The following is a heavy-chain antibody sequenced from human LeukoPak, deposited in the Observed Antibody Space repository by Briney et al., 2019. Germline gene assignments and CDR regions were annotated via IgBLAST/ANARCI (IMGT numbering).Heavy chain of an antibody. V-gene: IGHV3-23*01. CDR2: ITGSGGTT. D-gene: IGHD3-22*01. Sequence: GGSLRLSCAASGFSFGSYGMSWVRQAPGKGLEWISAITGSGGTTYYADSVEGRFTISRDNSKNTLYLQMNSLRAEDTAVYYCAKDGGGYYPSYYYYMDVWGKGTTVTISS. CDR3: AKDGGGYYPSYYYYMDV. CDR1: GFSFGSYG. J-gene: IGHJ6*03.